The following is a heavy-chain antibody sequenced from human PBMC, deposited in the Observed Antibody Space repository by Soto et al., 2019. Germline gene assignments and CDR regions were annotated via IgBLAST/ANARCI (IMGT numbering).Heavy chain of an antibody. CDR2: IYYREST. J-gene: IGHJ4*02. CDR3: ARDPTRMYYFDY. CDR1: GGSVSSSSYY. Sequence: QVQLQELGPGLVKPSETLSLTCTVSGGSVSSSSYYWNWIRQPPGKGLEWIGYIYYRESTHYNPSLKSRVTISVDTSKNQCSLKLSSVTAADTAVYYGARDPTRMYYFDYWGQGTLVTASS. D-gene: IGHD2-8*01. V-gene: IGHV4-61*01.